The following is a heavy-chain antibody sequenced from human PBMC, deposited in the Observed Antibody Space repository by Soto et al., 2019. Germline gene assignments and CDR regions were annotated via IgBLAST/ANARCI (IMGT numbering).Heavy chain of an antibody. CDR1: GDTFTFYS. D-gene: IGHD3-22*01. V-gene: IGHV1-69*04. J-gene: IGHJ4*02. CDR3: ARGSGYYYWDDY. Sequence: SVKVSCKASGDTFTFYSINWVRQAPGLGLEWMGRINPIISMSNYAQRFQGRVTMTTDTSASTAYMELSSLRSEDTAVYYCARGSGYYYWDDYWGQG. CDR2: INPIISMS.